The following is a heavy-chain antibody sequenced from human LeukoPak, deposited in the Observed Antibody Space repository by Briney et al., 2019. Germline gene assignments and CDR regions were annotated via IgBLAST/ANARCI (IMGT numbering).Heavy chain of an antibody. CDR3: ARDSNTVTDVFYYYYGMDV. D-gene: IGHD4-17*01. CDR1: GGSISSYY. Sequence: SETLSLTCTVSGGSISSYYWIWIRQPAGKGLEWIGRIYTSGSTNYNPSLKSRVTMSVDTSKNQFSLKLSSVTAADTAVYYCARDSNTVTDVFYYYYGMDVWGQGTTVTVSS. V-gene: IGHV4-4*07. CDR2: IYTSGST. J-gene: IGHJ6*02.